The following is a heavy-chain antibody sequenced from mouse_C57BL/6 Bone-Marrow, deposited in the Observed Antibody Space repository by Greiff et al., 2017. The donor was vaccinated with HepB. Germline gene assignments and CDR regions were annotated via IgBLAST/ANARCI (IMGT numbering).Heavy chain of an antibody. CDR1: GYTFTSYW. Sequence: QVQLQQPGAELVMPGASVKLSCKASGYTFTSYWMHWVKQRPGQGLEWIGEIDPSDSYTNYNQKFKGKSTLTVDKSSSTAYMQLSSLTSEDSAVYYCASRGSNYDLDYWGQGTTLTVSS. V-gene: IGHV1-69*01. D-gene: IGHD2-5*01. J-gene: IGHJ2*01. CDR3: ASRGSNYDLDY. CDR2: IDPSDSYT.